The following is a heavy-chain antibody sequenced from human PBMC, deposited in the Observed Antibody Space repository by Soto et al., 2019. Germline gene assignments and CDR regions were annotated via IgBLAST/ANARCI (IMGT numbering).Heavy chain of an antibody. Sequence: QLQLQESGPGLVKPSETLSLTCTVSTDSSSFTNSYWGWIRQPPGKGLQWIGSSSYNGATFYNPSIKGRVVISFDTSKKQSSLQVTSVTAADTAVYCCARQRIEVVWREFDFWGQGSPVTVSS. CDR1: TDSSSFTNSY. V-gene: IGHV4-39*01. CDR3: ARQRIEVVWREFDF. D-gene: IGHD2-21*01. CDR2: SSYNGAT. J-gene: IGHJ4*02.